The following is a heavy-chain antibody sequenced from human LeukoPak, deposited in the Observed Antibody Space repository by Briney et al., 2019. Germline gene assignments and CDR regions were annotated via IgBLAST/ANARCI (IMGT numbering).Heavy chain of an antibody. Sequence: SETLSLTCTVSGYSISSGYYWGWIGQPPGKGLEGIGEINHSGSTNYNPSLKRRVTISVDTSKNQFSLKLGPVTSADTAVYSFARRGQYSYGYNYYYCYYMDVWSKGTPVTIS. CDR2: INHSGST. CDR1: GYSISSGYY. CDR3: ARRGQYSYGYNYYYCYYMDV. J-gene: IGHJ6*03. V-gene: IGHV4-38-2*02. D-gene: IGHD5-18*01.